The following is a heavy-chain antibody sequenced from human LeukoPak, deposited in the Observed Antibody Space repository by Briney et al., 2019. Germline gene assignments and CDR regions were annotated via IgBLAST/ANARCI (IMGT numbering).Heavy chain of an antibody. J-gene: IGHJ4*02. CDR2: FDPEDGET. CDR1: GYTLTELS. Sequence: ASVKVSCKVSGYTLTELSMHWVRQAPGKGLEWMGGFDPEDGETIYAQKFQGRVTMTEDTSTDTAYMELSSLRSEDTAVYYCATDVTRYSSSWYVGYWGQGTLVTVSS. V-gene: IGHV1-24*01. CDR3: ATDVTRYSSSWYVGY. D-gene: IGHD6-13*01.